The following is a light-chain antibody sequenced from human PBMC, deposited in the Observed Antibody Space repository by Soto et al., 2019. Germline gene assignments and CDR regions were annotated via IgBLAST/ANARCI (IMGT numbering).Light chain of an antibody. J-gene: IGKJ1*01. CDR2: GAS. CDR3: QHYNNRPPWT. CDR1: QSVSTN. Sequence: EIVMTQSPATLSVSPGERATLSCRSSQSVSTNLAWYQHKPGQAPRLLIYGASTRATGIPASFSGSGSGTEFTLTISSLQSEDFAVYYCQHYNNRPPWTFGQGTKVDIK. V-gene: IGKV3-15*01.